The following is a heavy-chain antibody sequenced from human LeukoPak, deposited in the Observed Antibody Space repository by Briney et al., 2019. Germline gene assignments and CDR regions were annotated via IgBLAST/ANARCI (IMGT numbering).Heavy chain of an antibody. CDR1: GYTFTSYY. V-gene: IGHV1-46*01. D-gene: IGHD1-26*01. CDR2: INPTGGST. CDR3: ATLRSKKGGSYFDP. Sequence: ASVKVSCKASGYTFTSYYMHWVRQAPGQGLEWMGLINPTGGSTGYAQKFQGRVTMTRNTSINTAYMELSSLRSEDTAVYYCATLRSKKGGSYFDPWGQGTLVTVSS. J-gene: IGHJ5*02.